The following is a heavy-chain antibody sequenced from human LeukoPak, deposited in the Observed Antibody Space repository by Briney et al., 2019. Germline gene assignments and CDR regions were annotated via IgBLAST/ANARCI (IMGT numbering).Heavy chain of an antibody. CDR1: GFTVSSNY. Sequence: GGSLRLSCAVPGFTVSSNYMHLVRQAAGKGLEWVSIIQSGGTTYYADSVRGRFTISRDNSKNTLDLQMNSLRADDTAVYYCARDLRGVYIFDQWGQGTLVTVSS. V-gene: IGHV3-53*01. J-gene: IGHJ4*02. CDR2: IQSGGTT. CDR3: ARDLRGVYIFDQ. D-gene: IGHD5/OR15-5a*01.